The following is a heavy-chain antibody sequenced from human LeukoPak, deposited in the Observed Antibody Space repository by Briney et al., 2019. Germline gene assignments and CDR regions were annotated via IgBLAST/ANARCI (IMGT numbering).Heavy chain of an antibody. J-gene: IGHJ3*02. CDR1: GGSISSNY. CDR2: ISASGST. Sequence: SETLSLTCTVSGGSISSNYWSWIRQPAGKGLEWIGRISASGSTNYNPSLKSRVTMSVDTSKNQFSLKLSSVPAADTAVYYCARLVTRGYYDSSGRRIDAFDIWGQGTMVTVSS. V-gene: IGHV4-4*07. CDR3: ARLVTRGYYDSSGRRIDAFDI. D-gene: IGHD3-22*01.